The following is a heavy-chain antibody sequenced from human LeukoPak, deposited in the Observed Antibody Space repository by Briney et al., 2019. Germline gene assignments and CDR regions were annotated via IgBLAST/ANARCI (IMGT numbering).Heavy chain of an antibody. CDR1: GGSMNSNY. D-gene: IGHD6-19*01. Sequence: PSETLSLTCTVSGGSMNSNYWSWLRQPPGKGLEWIAYIYYSGSTNYNPSLKSRVTISVDTSKNQFSLKLTSVTAADTAVYYCARGAGWYDYWGQGSLVTVTS. V-gene: IGHV4-59*12. J-gene: IGHJ4*02. CDR2: IYYSGST. CDR3: ARGAGWYDY.